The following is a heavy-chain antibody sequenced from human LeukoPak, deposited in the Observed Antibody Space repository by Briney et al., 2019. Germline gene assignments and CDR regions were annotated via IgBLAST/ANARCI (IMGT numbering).Heavy chain of an antibody. CDR2: IKSKTYGGTA. V-gene: IGHV3-15*01. CDR3: AKVRGSGYYPPFDY. Sequence: GGSLRLSCAASAFTFNSAWMSWVRQAPGKGLEWVGRIKSKTYGGTADYAAPVKGRFIISRDDSKNTLYLQMNSLRAEDTAVYYCAKVRGSGYYPPFDYWGQGTLVTVSS. CDR1: AFTFNSAW. D-gene: IGHD3-22*01. J-gene: IGHJ4*02.